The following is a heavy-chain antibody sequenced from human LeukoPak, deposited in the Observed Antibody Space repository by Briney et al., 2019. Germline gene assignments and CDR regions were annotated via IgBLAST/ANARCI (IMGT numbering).Heavy chain of an antibody. CDR3: ARVGVGYSYGWHFDY. CDR2: IYYSGST. J-gene: IGHJ4*02. CDR1: GGSISSYY. Sequence: PSETLSLTCTVSGGSISSYYWSWIRQPPGKGLEWIGYIYYSGSTNYNPSLKSRVTISVDTSKNQFSLKLSSVTAADTAVYYCARVGVGYSYGWHFDYWGQGTLVTVSS. V-gene: IGHV4-59*01. D-gene: IGHD5-18*01.